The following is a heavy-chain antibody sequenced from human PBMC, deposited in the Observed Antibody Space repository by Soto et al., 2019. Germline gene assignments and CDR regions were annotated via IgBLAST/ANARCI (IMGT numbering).Heavy chain of an antibody. CDR1: GVTFSDYY. J-gene: IGHJ1*01. CDR2: ITSSGSTT. V-gene: IGHV3-11*04. CDR3: ARDLGSSWYPEYFQH. D-gene: IGHD6-13*01. Sequence: PGGSLRLSCAASGVTFSDYYMSWIRQAPGKGLERVSYITSSGSTTYYADSVKGRFTISRDNAKNSLYLQMNSLRAEDTALYYCARDLGSSWYPEYFQHWGQGTLVTVSS.